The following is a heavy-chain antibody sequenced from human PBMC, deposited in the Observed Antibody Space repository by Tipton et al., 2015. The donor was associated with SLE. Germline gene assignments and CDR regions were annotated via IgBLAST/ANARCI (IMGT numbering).Heavy chain of an antibody. CDR2: IGHSGST. Sequence: LRLSCTVSGDSINSYYWSWIRQPPGEGLEWIGYIGHSGSTNYNPSLNSRVTMSIDTSKNQFSLKLTSVTAADTAVYYCARHEDWGIDYWGQGTLVTVSS. CDR1: GDSINSYY. D-gene: IGHD7-27*01. J-gene: IGHJ4*02. CDR3: ARHEDWGIDY. V-gene: IGHV4-59*08.